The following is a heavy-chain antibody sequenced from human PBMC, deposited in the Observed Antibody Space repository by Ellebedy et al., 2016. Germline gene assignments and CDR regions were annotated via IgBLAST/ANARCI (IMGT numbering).Heavy chain of an antibody. J-gene: IGHJ4*02. D-gene: IGHD1-26*01. CDR1: GYTFTGYY. CDR2: INPNSGGT. V-gene: IGHV1-2*02. Sequence: ASVKVSCXASGYTFTGYYMHWVRQAPGQGLEWMGWINPNSGGTNYAQKFQGRVTMTRDTSISTAYMELSSLRSEDTAVYYCARVGELLGVAAFDYWGQGTLVTVSS. CDR3: ARVGELLGVAAFDY.